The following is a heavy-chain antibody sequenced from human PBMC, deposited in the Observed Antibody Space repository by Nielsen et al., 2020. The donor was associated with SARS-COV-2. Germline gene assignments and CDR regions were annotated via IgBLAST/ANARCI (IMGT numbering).Heavy chain of an antibody. D-gene: IGHD3-9*01. Sequence: WVRQAPGQGLEWMGWISADNGNTHYAQKLQGRVTMTTDTSTSTAYMELRSLRSGDTAVYYSARDTARYDILTCYYMGRTLSWFDPWGQGTLVTVSS. CDR2: ISADNGNT. J-gene: IGHJ5*02. V-gene: IGHV1-18*01. CDR3: ARDTARYDILTCYYMGRTLSWFDP.